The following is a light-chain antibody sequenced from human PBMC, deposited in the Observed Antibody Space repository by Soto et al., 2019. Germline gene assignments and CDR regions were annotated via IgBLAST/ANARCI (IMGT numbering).Light chain of an antibody. J-gene: IGLJ2*01. CDR3: AAWDGSLNNVL. Sequence: VLTQPPSASGTPGQRVTISCSGSGSSIGTNTVNWYRQLPGTAPKLLIYGNNQRPSGVPDRFSGSKSGTSASLAISGLQSEDEAEYYCAAWDGSLNNVLFGGGTKVTVL. CDR1: GSSIGTNT. V-gene: IGLV1-44*01. CDR2: GNN.